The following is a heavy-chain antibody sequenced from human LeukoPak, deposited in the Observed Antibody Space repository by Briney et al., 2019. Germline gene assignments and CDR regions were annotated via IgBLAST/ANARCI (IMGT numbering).Heavy chain of an antibody. J-gene: IGHJ4*02. V-gene: IGHV3-74*01. CDR3: ARGHNSTLPD. D-gene: IGHD1-20*01. CDR1: GFTFSSYW. CDR2: IYSDGITT. Sequence: GGSLRLSCAASGFTFSSYWMHWVRQAPGKGLVWVSRIYSDGITTNYADSVKGRFTISRDNAKNTLYLQMDSLRAEDTAVYYCARGHNSTLPDWGQGSLVTVSS.